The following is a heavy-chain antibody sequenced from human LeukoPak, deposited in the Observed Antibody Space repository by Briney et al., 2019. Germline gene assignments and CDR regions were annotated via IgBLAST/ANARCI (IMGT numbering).Heavy chain of an antibody. Sequence: PSETLSLTCTVSGGSISDYYWNWIRQTPGEGLEWIGYVYYSGTSTYNPSLKGRVTTSVDSSKNQFSLSLRSVTAADTAVYYCARSLRRRKFDPWGQGTLVTVSS. V-gene: IGHV4-59*01. CDR2: VYYSGTS. CDR3: ARSLRRRKFDP. J-gene: IGHJ5*02. CDR1: GGSISDYY. D-gene: IGHD3-16*01.